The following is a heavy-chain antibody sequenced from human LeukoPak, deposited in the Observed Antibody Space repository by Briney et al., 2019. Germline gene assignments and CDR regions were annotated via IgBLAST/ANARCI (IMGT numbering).Heavy chain of an antibody. D-gene: IGHD3-16*02. CDR3: AKGFGGLSP. J-gene: IGHJ5*02. Sequence: PSETLSLTCTVSGGSISSYYWSWIRQPPGKGLEGIGYIYYSGSTNYNPSLKSRVTITVDTSKNQFSLKLSSVTAADTAVYYCAKGFGGLSPWGQGTLVTVSS. V-gene: IGHV4-59*01. CDR2: IYYSGST. CDR1: GGSISSYY.